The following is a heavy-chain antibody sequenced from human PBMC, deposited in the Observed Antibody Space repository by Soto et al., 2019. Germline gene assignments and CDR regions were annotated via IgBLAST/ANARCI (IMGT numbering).Heavy chain of an antibody. CDR3: ARHDDYAYGMDV. Sequence: QLQLQESGPGLVKPSETLSLTCTVSGGSISSSSYYWGWIRQPPGKGLEWIGSIYYSGSTYYNPSLKSRVTISVDTSKNQFSLKLSSVTAADTAVYYCARHDDYAYGMDVWGQGTTVTVSS. J-gene: IGHJ6*02. CDR2: IYYSGST. CDR1: GGSISSSSYY. V-gene: IGHV4-39*01.